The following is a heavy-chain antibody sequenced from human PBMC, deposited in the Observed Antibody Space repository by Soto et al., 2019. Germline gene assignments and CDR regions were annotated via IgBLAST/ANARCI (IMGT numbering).Heavy chain of an antibody. CDR2: IYPGDSDT. D-gene: IGHD3-22*01. Sequence: GESLKISCKGSGYSFTSYWIGWVRQMPGKGLEWMGIIYPGDSDTRYSPSFQGQVTISADKSISTAYLQWSSLKASDTAMYYCARLYYYDSSGYEPPYFDYWGQGTLVTVSS. J-gene: IGHJ4*02. CDR1: GYSFTSYW. CDR3: ARLYYYDSSGYEPPYFDY. V-gene: IGHV5-51*01.